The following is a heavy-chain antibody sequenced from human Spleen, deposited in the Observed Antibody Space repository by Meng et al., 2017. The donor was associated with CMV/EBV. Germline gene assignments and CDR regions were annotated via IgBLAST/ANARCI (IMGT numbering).Heavy chain of an antibody. CDR2: INHSGST. J-gene: IGHJ4*02. CDR3: AREIAAAGSGGTTDY. D-gene: IGHD6-13*01. Sequence: GSLRLSCAVYGGSFSGYYWSWIRQPPGKGLEWIGEINHSGSTNYNPSLKSRVAISVDTSKNQFSLKLSSVTAADTAVYYCAREIAAAGSGGTTDYWGQGTLVTVSS. V-gene: IGHV4-34*01. CDR1: GGSFSGYY.